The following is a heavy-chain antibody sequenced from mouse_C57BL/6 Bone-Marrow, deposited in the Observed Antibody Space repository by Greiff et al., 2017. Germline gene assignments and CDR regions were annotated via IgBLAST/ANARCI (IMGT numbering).Heavy chain of an antibody. Sequence: EVKVVESGGDLVKPGGSLKLSCAASGFTFSSYGMSWVRQTPDKRLEWVATISSGGSYTYYPDSVKGRFTISRDNAKNTLYLQMSSLKSEDTAMYYCARRVHLSGYFDVWGTGTTVTVSS. CDR3: ARRVHLSGYFDV. CDR1: GFTFSSYG. D-gene: IGHD1-1*01. CDR2: ISSGGSYT. J-gene: IGHJ1*03. V-gene: IGHV5-6*02.